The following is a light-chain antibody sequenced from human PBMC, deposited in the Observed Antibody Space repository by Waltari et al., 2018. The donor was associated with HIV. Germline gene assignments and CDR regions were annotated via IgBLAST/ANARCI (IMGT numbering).Light chain of an antibody. CDR3: QSYDTSLSGNYV. CDR1: SSNIGAGYD. V-gene: IGLV1-40*01. Sequence: QSVLTQPPSVSGAPGQRVTISCTGSSSNIGAGYDVHWYPQLPGTAPKLLIYGTSNRPSGVPDRFSGSKSGTSASLAITGLQAEDEADYYCQSYDTSLSGNYVFGTGTKVTVL. J-gene: IGLJ1*01. CDR2: GTS.